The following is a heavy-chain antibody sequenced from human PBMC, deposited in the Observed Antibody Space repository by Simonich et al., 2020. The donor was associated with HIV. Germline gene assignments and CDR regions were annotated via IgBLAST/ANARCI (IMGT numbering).Heavy chain of an antibody. J-gene: IGHJ1*01. CDR2: MMNRDRTI. D-gene: IGHD7-27*01. Sequence: EVQLVESGGGLVQPGGSLRLSCAASGFTFTSYEMNWVRQAPDKELEWVAYMMNRDRTIYDADYVKGRFTISRENAKNSLYLQMNSLRPEDTAVYYCARVWGGDYSALQYWGQATLVTVSS. CDR3: ARVWGGDYSALQY. V-gene: IGHV3-48*03. CDR1: GFTFTSYE.